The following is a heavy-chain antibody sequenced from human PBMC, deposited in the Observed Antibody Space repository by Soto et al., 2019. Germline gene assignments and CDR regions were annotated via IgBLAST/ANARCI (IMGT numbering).Heavy chain of an antibody. V-gene: IGHV3-23*01. J-gene: IGHJ4*02. D-gene: IGHD2-2*01. CDR1: GFTFSSYA. Sequence: GGSLRLSCAASGFTFSSYAMSWVRQAPGKGLEWVSAISGSGGSTYYADSVKGRFTISRDNSKNTLYLQMNSLRAEDTAVYYCASPSGISCSSTSCYQNFDYWGQGTLVTVSS. CDR2: ISGSGGST. CDR3: ASPSGISCSSTSCYQNFDY.